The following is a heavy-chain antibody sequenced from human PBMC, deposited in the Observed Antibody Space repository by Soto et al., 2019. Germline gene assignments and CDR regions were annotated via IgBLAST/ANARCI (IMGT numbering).Heavy chain of an antibody. J-gene: IGHJ4*02. CDR1: GGSISSNGHY. V-gene: IGHV4-31*03. CDR3: AREQWGFDS. Sequence: QVQLQESGPELVKPSQTLSLTCTVSGGSISSNGHYWTWIRQHPGKGLEWIAYIYYTGNTYYNPSLKCRLSISVDTSKTQFSLKLRSVTAADTAVYYCAREQWGFDSWGEGTLVTVSS. D-gene: IGHD6-19*01. CDR2: IYYTGNT.